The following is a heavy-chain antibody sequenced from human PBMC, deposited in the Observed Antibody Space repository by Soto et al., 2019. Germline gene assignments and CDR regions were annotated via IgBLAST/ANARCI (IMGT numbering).Heavy chain of an antibody. D-gene: IGHD3-10*01. V-gene: IGHV4-59*01. J-gene: IGHJ5*02. CDR2: IYYSGST. Sequence: PSETLSLTCTVSGGSISSYYWSWIRQPPGKGLEWIGYIYYSGSTNYNPSPKRRVTISVDTCKNQFSLKLSSVTAADTVVYYCVRVFTMVRGVVSNWFDPWGQGTLVTVSS. CDR3: VRVFTMVRGVVSNWFDP. CDR1: GGSISSYY.